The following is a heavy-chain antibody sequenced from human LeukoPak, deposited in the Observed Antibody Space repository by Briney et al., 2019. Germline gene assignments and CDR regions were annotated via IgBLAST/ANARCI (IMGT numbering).Heavy chain of an antibody. CDR1: GGSFSGYY. D-gene: IGHD3-22*01. Sequence: SETLSLTCAVYGGSFSGYYWSWIRQPPGKGLEWIGEINHSGSTNYNPSLKSRVTISVDTSKNQFSLKLSSVTAADTAVYYCARGPHYYDSSGYYFHWGQGTLVTVSS. J-gene: IGHJ4*02. CDR3: ARGPHYYDSSGYYFH. V-gene: IGHV4-34*01. CDR2: INHSGST.